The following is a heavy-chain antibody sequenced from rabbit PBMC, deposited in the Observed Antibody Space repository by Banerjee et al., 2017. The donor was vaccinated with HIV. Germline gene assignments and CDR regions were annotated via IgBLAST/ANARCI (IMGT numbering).Heavy chain of an antibody. CDR1: GFDFISYY. D-gene: IGHD6-1*01. CDR3: GRTDADVRGHNYRDL. V-gene: IGHV1S7*01. CDR2: IDPVFGGT. J-gene: IGHJ4*01. Sequence: QLKESGGGLVQPGGSLKLSCKASGFDFISYYMSWVRQAPGKGLEWIGYIDPVFGGTYYASWVNGRLTISSHNAQNTLYLQLNSLTAADTATYFCGRTDADVRGHNYRDLWGPGTLVTVS.